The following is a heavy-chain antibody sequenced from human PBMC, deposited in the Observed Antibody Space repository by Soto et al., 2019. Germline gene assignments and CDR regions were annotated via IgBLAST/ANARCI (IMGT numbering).Heavy chain of an antibody. V-gene: IGHV5-51*01. Sequence: GESLKISCKGSGYSFTSYWIGWVRQMPGKGLEWMGIIYPGDSDTRYSPSFQGQVTISADKSISTAYLQWSSLKASDTAMYYCARHLAGYCSGGICYPADYWGQGTLVTVSS. J-gene: IGHJ4*02. D-gene: IGHD2-15*01. CDR1: GYSFTSYW. CDR2: IYPGDSDT. CDR3: ARHLAGYCSGGICYPADY.